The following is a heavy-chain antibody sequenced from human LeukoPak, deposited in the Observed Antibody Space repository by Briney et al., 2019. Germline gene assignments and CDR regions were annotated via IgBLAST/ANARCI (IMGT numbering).Heavy chain of an antibody. CDR2: ISTSGETI. J-gene: IGHJ4*02. D-gene: IGHD2-21*02. V-gene: IGHV3-11*01. CDR3: ARTARLLDY. CDR1: GFTFSDHF. Sequence: GGCMRRSCAASGFTFSDHFMTWIRQAPGKGLEWLSYISTSGETINYADSVKGRFTVSRDNAKNSLFLQMNGLRADDTAVYYCARTARLLDYWGQGTLVTVSS.